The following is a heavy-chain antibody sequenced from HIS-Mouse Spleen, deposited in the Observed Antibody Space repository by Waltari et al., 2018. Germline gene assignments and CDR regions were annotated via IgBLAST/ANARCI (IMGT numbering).Heavy chain of an antibody. CDR2: IYYSGST. V-gene: IGHV4-39*07. CDR3: AREIPYSSSWYDWYFDL. Sequence: QLQLQESGPGLVKPSATLSPTCTVSGGPTTSSSSYWGWIRQPPGKGLEWIGSIYYSGSTYYNPSLKSRVTISVDTSKNQFSLKLSSVTAADTAVYYCAREIPYSSSWYDWYFDLWGRGTLVTVSS. D-gene: IGHD6-13*01. J-gene: IGHJ2*01. CDR1: GGPTTSSSSY.